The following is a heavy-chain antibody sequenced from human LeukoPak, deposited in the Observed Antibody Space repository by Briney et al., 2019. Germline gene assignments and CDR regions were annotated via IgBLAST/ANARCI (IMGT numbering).Heavy chain of an antibody. Sequence: GGSLRLSCAASGFTFSTYSMNWVRQAPGRGLEWVSYIHGTSGTIYYADSVKGRFTISRDNAKNSLYLHMNTLRAEDTAVYYCAICPGWYTFDLWGQGTMVAVSS. J-gene: IGHJ3*01. CDR3: AICPGWYTFDL. V-gene: IGHV3-48*04. D-gene: IGHD6-19*01. CDR2: IHGTSGTI. CDR1: GFTFSTYS.